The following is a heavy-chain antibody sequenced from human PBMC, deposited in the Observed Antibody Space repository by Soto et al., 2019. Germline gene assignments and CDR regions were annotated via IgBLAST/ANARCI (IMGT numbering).Heavy chain of an antibody. J-gene: IGHJ4*02. CDR1: GFTFDDYA. D-gene: IGHD5-18*01. CDR2: ISWNSGNI. CDR3: VRSKGGYSYGTPFDY. Sequence: PGGSLRLSCAASGFTFDDYAMYWVRQVLGKGLDCVSSISWNSGNIGYADSVKGRFITSRDNAENSLYLQMNSLRPEDTALYYCVRSKGGYSYGTPFDYWGQGT. V-gene: IGHV3-9*01.